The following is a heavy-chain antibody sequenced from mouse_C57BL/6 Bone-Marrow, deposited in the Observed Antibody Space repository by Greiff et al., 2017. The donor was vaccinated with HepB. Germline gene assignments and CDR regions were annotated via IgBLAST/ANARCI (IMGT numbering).Heavy chain of an antibody. Sequence: VQGVESGPGLVAPSQSLSITCTVSGFSLTSYGVDWVRQSPGKGLEWLGVIWGVGSTNYNSALKSRLSISKDNSKSQVFLKMNSLQTDDTAMYYCARTPIYYYGSMDYWGQGTSVTVSS. J-gene: IGHJ4*01. CDR2: IWGVGST. V-gene: IGHV2-6*01. CDR1: GFSLTSYG. D-gene: IGHD1-1*01. CDR3: ARTPIYYYGSMDY.